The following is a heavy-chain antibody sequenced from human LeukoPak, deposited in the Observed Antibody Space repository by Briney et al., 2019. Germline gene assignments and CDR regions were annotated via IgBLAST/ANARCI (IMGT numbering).Heavy chain of an antibody. CDR3: ARDDLDCSGNTCYPDNY. Sequence: ASVKVSCEASGYTFTSYGITWVRQAPGQGLEWMGWISAYNGNTKYAQNFQGRVTMTTDTPTDTAYMELRNLRSDDTAFYYCARDDLDCSGNTCYPDNYWGQGTLVAVSS. V-gene: IGHV1-18*01. CDR1: GYTFTSYG. CDR2: ISAYNGNT. D-gene: IGHD2-15*01. J-gene: IGHJ4*02.